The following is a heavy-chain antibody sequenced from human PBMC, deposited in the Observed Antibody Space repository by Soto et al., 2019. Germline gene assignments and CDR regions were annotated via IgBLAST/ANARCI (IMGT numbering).Heavy chain of an antibody. D-gene: IGHD2-21*02. CDR3: ASTYCGGDCYSPLYWYFDL. J-gene: IGHJ2*01. CDR1: GGSISSYY. Sequence: SETLSLTCTVSGGSISSYYWSWIRQPPGKGLEWIGYIYYSGSTNYNPSLKSRVTISVDTPKNQFSLKLSSVTAADTAVYYCASTYCGGDCYSPLYWYFDLWGRGTLVTVSS. V-gene: IGHV4-59*08. CDR2: IYYSGST.